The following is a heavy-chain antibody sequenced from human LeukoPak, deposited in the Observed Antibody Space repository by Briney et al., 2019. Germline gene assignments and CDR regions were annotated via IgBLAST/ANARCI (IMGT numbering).Heavy chain of an antibody. J-gene: IGHJ3*02. V-gene: IGHV1-8*03. CDR3: ARVKLDAFDI. Sequence: ASVKVSCKASGYTFTSYGISWVRQATGQGLEWMGWMNPNNGDTGYAPKFQGRVTITRDTSASTAYMELSSLRSEDTAVYYCARVKLDAFDIWGQGTMVTVSS. D-gene: IGHD1-7*01. CDR1: GYTFTSYG. CDR2: MNPNNGDT.